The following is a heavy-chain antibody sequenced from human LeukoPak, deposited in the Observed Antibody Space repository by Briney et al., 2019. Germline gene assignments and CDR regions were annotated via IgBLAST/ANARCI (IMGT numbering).Heavy chain of an antibody. CDR1: GFTFSSYW. J-gene: IGHJ4*02. D-gene: IGHD1-26*01. CDR2: INKDGGEK. CDR3: VKDSPPRYSGSPPAY. Sequence: GGSLRLSCAASGFTFSSYWMSWVRQAPGKELEWVANINKDGGEKYYVDSVKGRFTISRDNAKNSLYLQMNSLRADDTAVYYCVKDSPPRYSGSPPAYWGQGTLVTVSS. V-gene: IGHV3-7*03.